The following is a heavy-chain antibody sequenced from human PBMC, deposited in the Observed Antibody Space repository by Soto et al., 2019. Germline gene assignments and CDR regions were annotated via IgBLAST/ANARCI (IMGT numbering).Heavy chain of an antibody. CDR2: ISSSGSTI. CDR1: GFTFSDYY. CDR3: AREATNSGYDLHYFDY. Sequence: PGGSLRLSCAASGFTFSDYYMSWIRQAPGKGLEWVSYISSSGSTIYYADSVKGRFTISRDNAKNSLYLQMNSLRAEDTAVYYCAREATNSGYDLHYFDYWGQRTLVTSPQ. D-gene: IGHD5-12*01. J-gene: IGHJ4*02. V-gene: IGHV3-11*01.